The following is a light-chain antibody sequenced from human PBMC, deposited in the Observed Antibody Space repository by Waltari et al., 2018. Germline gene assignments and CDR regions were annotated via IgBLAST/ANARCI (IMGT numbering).Light chain of an antibody. CDR3: QQYFNTPIT. J-gene: IGKJ4*01. CDR2: WAS. Sequence: LAVSLGERVTINCRSSQTILDTYDKNYLAWHQQKPGQSPRLLIYWASTREFGVPDRFSGSGSGTDFTLTISGLQAEDVAVYYCQQYFNTPITFGGGTKVEIK. CDR1: QTILDTYDKNY. V-gene: IGKV4-1*01.